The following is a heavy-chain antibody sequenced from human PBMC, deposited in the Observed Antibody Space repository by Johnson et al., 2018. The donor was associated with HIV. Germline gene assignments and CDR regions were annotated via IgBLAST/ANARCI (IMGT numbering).Heavy chain of an antibody. J-gene: IGHJ3*02. CDR1: GFTFDDYG. V-gene: IGHV3-20*04. CDR2: INWNGGST. Sequence: VQLVESGGGVVRPGGSLRLSCAASGFTFDDYGMSWVRQAPGKGLEWVSGINWNGGSTGYADSVKGRFTISRDNAKNSLYLQMNSLRAEDTAVYYCAKPPVGGSYLDAFDIWGQGTMVTVSS. CDR3: AKPPVGGSYLDAFDI. D-gene: IGHD1-26*01.